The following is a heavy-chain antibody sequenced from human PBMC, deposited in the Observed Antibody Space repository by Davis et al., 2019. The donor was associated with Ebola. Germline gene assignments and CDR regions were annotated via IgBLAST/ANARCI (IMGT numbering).Heavy chain of an antibody. CDR3: TRVSVAGYFFDS. J-gene: IGHJ4*02. CDR1: GFSSGDYA. CDR2: IRSKAYGGTT. V-gene: IGHV3-49*04. D-gene: IGHD6-19*01. Sequence: PGGSLRLSCTASGFSSGDYAMRWVRQAPGKGLEWVGFIRSKAYGGTTEYAASVKGRFTISGDDSKSIAYLQMNSLITEDTAMYYCTRVSVAGYFFDSWGQGTLVTVSS.